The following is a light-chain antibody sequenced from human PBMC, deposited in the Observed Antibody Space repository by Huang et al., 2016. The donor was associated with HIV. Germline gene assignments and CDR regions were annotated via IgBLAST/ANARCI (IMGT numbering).Light chain of an antibody. Sequence: DIQMTQSPASLSASVGDRVTITCRASQGIINSLAWYQQKPGNAPKLLLYATSTLESGVPSRFSGSGSGTDYTLTISSLQPEDFATYYCQQYYNSPPWTFGQGTKVEIK. CDR1: QGIINS. V-gene: IGKV1-NL1*01. J-gene: IGKJ1*01. CDR2: ATS. CDR3: QQYYNSPPWT.